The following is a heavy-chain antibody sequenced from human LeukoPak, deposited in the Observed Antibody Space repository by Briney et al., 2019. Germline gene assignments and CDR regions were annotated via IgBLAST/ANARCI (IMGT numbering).Heavy chain of an antibody. V-gene: IGHV4-4*07. CDR2: IYTSGST. Sequence: SETLSLTCTVSGGSISSYYWSWIRQPAGKGLEWIGRIYTSGSTNYNPSLKSRVTMSVDTSKNQFSLKLSSVTAADTAVYYCARGDATNAYYYYYYMDVWGKGTTVTVSS. CDR3: ARGDATNAYYYYYYMDV. CDR1: GGSISSYY. J-gene: IGHJ6*03.